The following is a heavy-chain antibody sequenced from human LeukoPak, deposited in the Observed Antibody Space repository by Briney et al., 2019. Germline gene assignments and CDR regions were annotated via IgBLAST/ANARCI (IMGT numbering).Heavy chain of an antibody. CDR1: GFTFSTYA. V-gene: IGHV3-23*01. D-gene: IGHD3-10*01. J-gene: IGHJ4*02. Sequence: GGSLRLSCAASGFTFSTYAMAWVRQAPGKGLEWVSAIGGSGGTTYTADSVKGRFTISRDNSKNKLFLQMNSLRVEDTALYYCARDGEGSGSSWVITHDYWGQGALVTVSS. CDR2: IGGSGGTT. CDR3: ARDGEGSGSSWVITHDY.